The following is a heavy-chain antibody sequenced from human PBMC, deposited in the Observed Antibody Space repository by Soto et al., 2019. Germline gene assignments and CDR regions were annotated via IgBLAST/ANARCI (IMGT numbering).Heavy chain of an antibody. Sequence: SETLSLTCAVYGGSFSGYYWSWIRQPPGKGLEWIGEINHSGSTNYNPSLKSRVTISVDTSKNQFSLKLSSVTAADTAVYYCARGEVVVVPAARVWFDPWGQGTLVTVSS. D-gene: IGHD2-2*01. CDR2: INHSGST. CDR3: ARGEVVVVPAARVWFDP. J-gene: IGHJ5*02. V-gene: IGHV4-34*01. CDR1: GGSFSGYY.